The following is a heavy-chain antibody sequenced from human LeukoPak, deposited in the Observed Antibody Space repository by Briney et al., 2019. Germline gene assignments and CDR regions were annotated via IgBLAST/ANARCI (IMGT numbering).Heavy chain of an antibody. J-gene: IGHJ4*02. CDR1: GYTFTSYG. Sequence: ASVKVSCKASGYTFTSYGISWVRQAPGQGLEWMGWISAYNGNTNYAQKLQGRVTMSADTSTSTAYMELSSLRSEDTAVYYCARERRPASTMIVVVIAFWGQGTLVTVSS. V-gene: IGHV1-18*01. CDR3: ARERRPASTMIVVVIAF. CDR2: ISAYNGNT. D-gene: IGHD3-22*01.